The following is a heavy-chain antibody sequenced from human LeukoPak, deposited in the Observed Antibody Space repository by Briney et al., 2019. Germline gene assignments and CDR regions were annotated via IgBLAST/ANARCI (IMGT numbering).Heavy chain of an antibody. J-gene: IGHJ4*02. CDR1: GFTFSSSA. D-gene: IGHD3-10*01. CDR3: ARDPHGSGSSHFDY. V-gene: IGHV3-30-3*01. Sequence: GGSLRLSCAASGFTFSSSAMHWVRQAPGKGLEWVAVISYDGGNTYYADSVKGRFTFSRDNSKSKMYLQMNSLRAEDTAVYYCARDPHGSGSSHFDYWGQGTLVAVSS. CDR2: ISYDGGNT.